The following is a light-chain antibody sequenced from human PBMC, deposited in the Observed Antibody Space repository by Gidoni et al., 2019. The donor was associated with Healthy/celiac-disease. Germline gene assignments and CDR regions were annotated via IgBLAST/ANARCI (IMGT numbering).Light chain of an antibody. J-gene: IGLJ2*01. CDR3: AAWDDSLNVV. CDR1: TANIGSNT. V-gene: IGLV1-44*01. Sequence: SVLTQPPSASGTPGHRFTISWSGSTANIGSNTVNWYQQLPGTAPKLLNESNNQRPSGVPDRFSGSKAGTSASLAIRGLQAEDEADYYCAAWDDSLNVVFGGGTKLTVL. CDR2: SNN.